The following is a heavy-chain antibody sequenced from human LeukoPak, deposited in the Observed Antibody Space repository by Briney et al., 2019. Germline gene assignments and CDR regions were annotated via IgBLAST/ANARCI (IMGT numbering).Heavy chain of an antibody. CDR3: ARVVYYDSSGYLDY. D-gene: IGHD3-22*01. Sequence: GGSLRLSCAASGFTFSSYAMSWVRQAPGKGLEWVSAISGSGGSTYYADSVKGRFTISRDNSKNTLYLQMNSLRAEDTAVYYCARVVYYDSSGYLDYWGQGTLVTVSS. CDR2: ISGSGGST. V-gene: IGHV3-23*01. CDR1: GFTFSSYA. J-gene: IGHJ4*02.